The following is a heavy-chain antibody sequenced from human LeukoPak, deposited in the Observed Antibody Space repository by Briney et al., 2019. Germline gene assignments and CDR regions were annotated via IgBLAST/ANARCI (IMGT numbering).Heavy chain of an antibody. Sequence: SQTLSLTCTVSGGSISSGGYYWSWIRQPPGKGLEWIGNGYYTGSTYYNPSLQSRVTMSVDTSKNQFSLNLGSVTAADTAIYYCARRHSGSSFSDYWGQGTLVTVSS. CDR1: GGSISSGGYY. J-gene: IGHJ4*02. CDR3: ARRHSGSSFSDY. D-gene: IGHD1-26*01. V-gene: IGHV4-39*01. CDR2: GYYTGST.